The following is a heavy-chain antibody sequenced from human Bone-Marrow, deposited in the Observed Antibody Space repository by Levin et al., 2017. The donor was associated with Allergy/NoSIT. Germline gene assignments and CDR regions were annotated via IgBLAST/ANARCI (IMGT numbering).Heavy chain of an antibody. V-gene: IGHV4-30-4*01. D-gene: IGHD3-9*01. CDR1: GGSISSGDYY. CDR2: IYYSGST. CDR3: ARDTDILTGSYGMDV. Sequence: PSETLSLTCTVSGGSISSGDYYWSWIRQPPGKGLEWIGYIYYSGSTYYNPSLKSRVTISVDTSKNQFSLKLSSVTAADTAVYYCARDTDILTGSYGMDVWGQGTTVTVSS. J-gene: IGHJ6*02.